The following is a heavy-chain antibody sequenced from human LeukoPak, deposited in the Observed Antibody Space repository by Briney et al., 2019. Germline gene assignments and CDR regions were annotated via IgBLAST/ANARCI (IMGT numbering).Heavy chain of an antibody. CDR1: GGSVSRGSYY. CDR2: INYSGST. J-gene: IGHJ5*02. V-gene: IGHV4-61*01. Sequence: SETLSLTCSVSGGSVSRGSYYWSWIRQPPGQTLEWIGYINYSGSTNFNPSLKSRVTISKDTSENQFSLKLSSVTAADTAVYFCARETILRAANWFDPWGQGTLVTVSS. CDR3: ARETILRAANWFDP. D-gene: IGHD3-3*01.